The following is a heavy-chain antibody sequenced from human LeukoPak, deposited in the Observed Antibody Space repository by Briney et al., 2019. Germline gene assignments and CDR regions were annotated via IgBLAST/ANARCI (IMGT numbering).Heavy chain of an antibody. CDR2: IGVDSGNT. Sequence: GGSLRLSCTASGFPFIEYSMNWVRQVPGKGLEWISYIGVDSGNTKYADSVRGRFTISADKAKNSLYLQMNSLRVEDTAVYYCARDHNYAFDNWGQGTLVSVAS. CDR3: ARDHNYAFDN. V-gene: IGHV3-48*01. J-gene: IGHJ4*02. D-gene: IGHD1-1*01. CDR1: GFPFIEYS.